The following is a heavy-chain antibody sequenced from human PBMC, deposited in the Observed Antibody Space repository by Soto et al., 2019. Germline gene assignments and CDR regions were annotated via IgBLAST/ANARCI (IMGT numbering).Heavy chain of an antibody. Sequence: QVQLVESGGGVVQPGRSLRLSCAASGFTFSSYAMHWVRQAPGKGLEWVAVISYDGSNKYYADSVKGRFTISRDNFKNTMYLQMNSLRAEDTAVYYCARDRGLYGDYGWSRKNYYGMDVWGQGPTVTVSS. CDR1: GFTFSSYA. V-gene: IGHV3-30-3*01. CDR3: ARDRGLYGDYGWSRKNYYGMDV. CDR2: ISYDGSNK. J-gene: IGHJ6*02. D-gene: IGHD4-17*01.